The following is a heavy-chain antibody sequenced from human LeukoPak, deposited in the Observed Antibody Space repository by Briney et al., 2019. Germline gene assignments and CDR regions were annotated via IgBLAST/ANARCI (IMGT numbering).Heavy chain of an antibody. CDR3: ARLSGSQTTPY. J-gene: IGHJ4*02. V-gene: IGHV4-59*08. CDR1: GGSISSYS. D-gene: IGHD1-26*01. Sequence: SETLSLTCTVSGGSISSYSWSWIRQPPEKGLEWIGYIYYSRTTNYHPSLESRVTMSVDTTNNQFSLKLSSVAAADTAVYYCARLSGSQTTPYWGQGTLVTVSS. CDR2: IYYSRTT.